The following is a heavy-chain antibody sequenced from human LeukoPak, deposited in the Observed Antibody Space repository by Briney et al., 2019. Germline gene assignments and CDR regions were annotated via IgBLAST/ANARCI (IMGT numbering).Heavy chain of an antibody. Sequence: SETLSLTCTVSGGSISTYYWSWIRQPPGKGLEWIGYIYYSGSTTYNPSLKSRVTISVDTSKNQFSLKLSSVTAADTAVYYCARLMAGDYGDWFDPWGQGTLVTVSS. CDR3: ARLMAGDYGDWFDP. CDR2: IYYSGST. CDR1: GGSISTYY. J-gene: IGHJ5*02. V-gene: IGHV4-59*08. D-gene: IGHD4-17*01.